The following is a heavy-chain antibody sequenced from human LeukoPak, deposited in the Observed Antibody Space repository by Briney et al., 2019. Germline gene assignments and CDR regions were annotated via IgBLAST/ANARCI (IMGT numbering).Heavy chain of an antibody. Sequence: GGSLRLSCAASGFTFSSYWMHWVRHAPGKGLVWVSRINSDGSSTSYADSVKGRLTISRDNAKNTLYLQMNSLRAEDTAVYYCARAPYYDSSGCDYWGQGTLVTVSS. CDR2: INSDGSST. V-gene: IGHV3-74*01. CDR3: ARAPYYDSSGCDY. D-gene: IGHD3-22*01. CDR1: GFTFSSYW. J-gene: IGHJ4*02.